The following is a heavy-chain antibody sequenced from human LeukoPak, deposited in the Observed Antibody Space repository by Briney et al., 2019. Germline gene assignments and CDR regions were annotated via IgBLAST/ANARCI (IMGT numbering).Heavy chain of an antibody. V-gene: IGHV1-69-2*01. CDR1: GYTFTDYY. J-gene: IGHJ6*03. D-gene: IGHD6-13*01. Sequence: ASVKISCKASGYTFTDYYMHWVQQAPGKGLEWMGRVDPEDGETIYAEKFQGRVTITADTSTDTAYMELSSLRSEDTAVYYCATVTYSSSWYNYYYYYMDVWGKGTTVTVSS. CDR3: ATVTYSSSWYNYYYYYMDV. CDR2: VDPEDGET.